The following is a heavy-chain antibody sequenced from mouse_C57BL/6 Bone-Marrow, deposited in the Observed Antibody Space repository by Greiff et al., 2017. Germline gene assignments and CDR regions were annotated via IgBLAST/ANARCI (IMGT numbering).Heavy chain of an antibody. V-gene: IGHV1-61*01. Sequence: QVQLQQPGAELVRPGSSVKLSCKASGYTFTSYWMDWVKQRPGQGLEWIGNIYPSDSETHYNQKFKDKATLTVDKSSSTAYMQLSSLTSEDSAVYYCARHRQLRLRGLDYWGQGTTLTVSS. CDR1: GYTFTSYW. J-gene: IGHJ2*01. CDR2: IYPSDSET. CDR3: ARHRQLRLRGLDY. D-gene: IGHD3-2*02.